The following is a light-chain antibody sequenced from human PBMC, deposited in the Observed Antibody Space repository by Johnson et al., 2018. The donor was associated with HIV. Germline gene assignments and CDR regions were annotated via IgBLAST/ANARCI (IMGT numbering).Light chain of an antibody. V-gene: IGLV1-51*01. J-gene: IGLJ1*01. CDR3: GTWDSSLSAGV. Sequence: HSVLTQPPSVSAAPGQKVTISCSGSTSNIGNNFVSWYQHLPVTAPKLLIYDNNKRPSGIPDRFSASKSGTSATLGITGLQTGDEADYYCGTWDSSLSAGVFGTGTKVTVL. CDR1: TSNIGNNF. CDR2: DNN.